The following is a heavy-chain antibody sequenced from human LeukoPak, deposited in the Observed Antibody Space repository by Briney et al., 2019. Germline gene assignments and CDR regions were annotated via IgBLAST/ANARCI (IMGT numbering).Heavy chain of an antibody. D-gene: IGHD6-6*01. J-gene: IGHJ4*02. CDR3: ARWYSSSSFPYFDY. CDR2: IYSGDSDI. V-gene: IGHV5-51*01. CDR1: GYSFTSYW. Sequence: GESLKISGKASGYSFTSYWIGWVRQMPGKGLEWMGIIYSGDSDIRYSPSFQGQVTISADKSISTAYLQWSSLKASDTAMYYCARWYSSSSFPYFDYWGQGTLVTVSS.